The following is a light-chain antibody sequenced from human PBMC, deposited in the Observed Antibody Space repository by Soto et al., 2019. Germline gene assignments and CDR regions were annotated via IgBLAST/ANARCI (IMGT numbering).Light chain of an antibody. J-gene: IGKJ1*01. V-gene: IGKV1-39*01. CDR2: AAS. Sequence: DIQMTQSPTSLSASVGDRVSITCRASESINIYLNWYQKKSGEAPKLLIYAASSLQSGVPSRFSGSGAGTGFTPTISSLQPEDFATYYCQQTYSTPGTFGQGTKVEIK. CDR1: ESINIY. CDR3: QQTYSTPGT.